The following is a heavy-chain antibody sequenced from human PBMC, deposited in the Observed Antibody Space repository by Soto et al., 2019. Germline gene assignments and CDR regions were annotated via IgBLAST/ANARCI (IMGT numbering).Heavy chain of an antibody. CDR1: GFSLTTTGVG. V-gene: IGHV2-5*01. Sequence: QIALQESGPTVVKPTQTLTLTCTFSGFSLTTTGVGVGWIRHAPGKALEWLAMVYWNDERRYSPSLKSRLTITQDTSKNQVVLTMTYMDPVDTATYFCAHYDSSGYFSHFDSWGQGILVTVSS. CDR3: AHYDSSGYFSHFDS. J-gene: IGHJ4*02. D-gene: IGHD3-22*01. CDR2: VYWNDER.